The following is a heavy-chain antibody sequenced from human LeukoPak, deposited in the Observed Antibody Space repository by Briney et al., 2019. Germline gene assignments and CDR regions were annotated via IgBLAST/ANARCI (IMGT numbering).Heavy chain of an antibody. D-gene: IGHD3-10*01. J-gene: IGHJ4*02. V-gene: IGHV3-23*01. CDR3: ARDRYYGSGSPGRPDY. CDR1: GGSFSGYY. CDR2: ISGSGGST. Sequence: ETLSLTCAVYGGSFSGYYWSWIRQAPGKGLEWVSAISGSGGSTYYADSVKGRFTISRDNSKNTLYLQMNSLRAEDTAVYYCARDRYYGSGSPGRPDYWGQGTLVTVSS.